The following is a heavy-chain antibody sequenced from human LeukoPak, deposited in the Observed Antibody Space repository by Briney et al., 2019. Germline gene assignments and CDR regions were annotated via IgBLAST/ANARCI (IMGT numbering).Heavy chain of an antibody. Sequence: KTGGSLRLSCAASGFTFSTYWMQWVRQAPGKGLVWVSRINNDGSGTTYADSVKGRFTISRDNPKNTVFLQMNSLRAEDTAVYYCARDADGPGSLIDYWGQGAQVTVSS. V-gene: IGHV3-74*01. CDR1: GFTFSTYW. CDR3: ARDADGPGSLIDY. J-gene: IGHJ4*02. D-gene: IGHD2-8*01. CDR2: INNDGSGT.